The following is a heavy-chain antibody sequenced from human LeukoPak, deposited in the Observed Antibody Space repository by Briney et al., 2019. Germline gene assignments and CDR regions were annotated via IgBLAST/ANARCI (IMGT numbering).Heavy chain of an antibody. CDR1: GFTVSNSH. Sequence: PGGSLRLSCAASGFTVSNSHMSWVRQAPRKGLGLVSFSYKGCNTYYADSVRRRFSLSRDSSQSTLYLQMNSLRADGTAVYYCARSGYTYGSDYWGAGALV. V-gene: IGHV3-53*01. D-gene: IGHD5-18*01. J-gene: IGHJ4*02. CDR3: ARSGYTYGSDY. CDR2: SYKGCNT.